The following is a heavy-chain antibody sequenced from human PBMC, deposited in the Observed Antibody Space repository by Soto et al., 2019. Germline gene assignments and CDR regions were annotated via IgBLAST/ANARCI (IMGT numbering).Heavy chain of an antibody. CDR3: AKYSPGYPLDY. V-gene: IGHV5-51*01. J-gene: IGHJ4*02. CDR1: GYSFTSYW. CDR2: LNPGNSET. Sequence: LKISCKASGYSFTSYWIAWVRQMPGKGLEWMGILNPGNSETRYSPSFQGQVILSADKSTSTAYLQWSSLKASDTAMYYCAKYSPGYPLDYWGQGTLVTVSS. D-gene: IGHD3-22*01.